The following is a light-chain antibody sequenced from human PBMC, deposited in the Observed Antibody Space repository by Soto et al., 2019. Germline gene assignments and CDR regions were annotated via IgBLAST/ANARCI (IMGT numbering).Light chain of an antibody. Sequence: QSVLTQPRSVSGSLGHSVTIYCTGTRSDVGGYNYVSWYQQQPDKAPKLMIYDVNKRPSGVPDRFSGSKSGDTASLTISGLQADDEADYYCCSNAGRYTYVFGSGTKVTVL. CDR2: DVN. CDR1: RSDVGGYNY. V-gene: IGLV2-11*01. CDR3: CSNAGRYTYV. J-gene: IGLJ1*01.